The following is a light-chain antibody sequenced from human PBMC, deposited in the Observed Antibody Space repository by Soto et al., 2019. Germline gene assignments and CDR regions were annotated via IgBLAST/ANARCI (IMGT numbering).Light chain of an antibody. CDR1: HSVSRTY. CDR2: GTS. Sequence: EIVLTQSPCTLSLSPGERATLSCRSSHSVSRTYLAWYQQKPGQAPRLLIYGTSDRATGTPDRFSGSGSGTDFTLTISSLEPEDFAVYYCHQRQSWPRTFGQGTKVDIK. J-gene: IGKJ1*01. V-gene: IGKV3-11*01. CDR3: HQRQSWPRT.